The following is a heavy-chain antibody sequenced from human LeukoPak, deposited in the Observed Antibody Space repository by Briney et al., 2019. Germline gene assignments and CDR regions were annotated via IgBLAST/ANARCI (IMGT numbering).Heavy chain of an antibody. V-gene: IGHV4-59*01. D-gene: IGHD2-15*01. CDR2: IYYSGST. Sequence: SETLSLTCTVSGGSISSYYWSWIRQPPGKGLEWIGYIYYSGSTNYNPSLKSRVIISVDTSKNQFSLKLSSVTAADTAVYYCARGLTACSGGSCYLNWFDPWGQGTLVTVSS. CDR1: GGSISSYY. J-gene: IGHJ5*02. CDR3: ARGLTACSGGSCYLNWFDP.